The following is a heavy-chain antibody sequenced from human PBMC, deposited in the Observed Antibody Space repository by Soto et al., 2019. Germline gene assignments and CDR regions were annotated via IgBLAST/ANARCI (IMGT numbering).Heavy chain of an antibody. CDR3: ARGPRYCSTSICFSGVTWFDP. Sequence: AAVKVSCKASGYTYTSYGISWVRQAPGQGLEWMGWISSFNGNTNYAQKVQDRVTMTTDTSASTTYMELRSLRSDDTAVYYCARGPRYCSTSICFSGVTWFDPWGQGTLVTVYS. V-gene: IGHV1-18*04. D-gene: IGHD2-2*01. J-gene: IGHJ5*02. CDR2: ISSFNGNT. CDR1: GYTYTSYG.